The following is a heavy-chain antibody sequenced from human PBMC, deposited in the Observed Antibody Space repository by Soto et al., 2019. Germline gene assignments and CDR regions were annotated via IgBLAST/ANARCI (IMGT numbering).Heavy chain of an antibody. Sequence: QVQLVQSGAEVKKPGSSVRVSCKVSVDAFTFYSINWVRQAPGLGLEWMGRINPILSMSNYAQRFQGRVTMTADKSTSTAYMELSSLRSEDTAMYYCASSYGAGYRAFDYWGQRALVTVSS. CDR2: INPILSMS. J-gene: IGHJ4*02. CDR1: VDAFTFYS. CDR3: ASSYGAGYRAFDY. D-gene: IGHD3-10*01. V-gene: IGHV1-69*02.